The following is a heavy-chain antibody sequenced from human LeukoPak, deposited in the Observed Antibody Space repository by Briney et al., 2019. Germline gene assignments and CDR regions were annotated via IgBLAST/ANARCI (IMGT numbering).Heavy chain of an antibody. J-gene: IGHJ4*02. CDR3: ARARARGGPYFDY. Sequence: ASVKVSCKVSGYTFTADYYIHWVRQAPGQGLEWIGWINPNTGGTNYAPQFSGTNYAQRFQGRIMMTRDTSITTAYMELSRLRSDDTAVYYCARARARGGPYFDYWGQGTLVTVSS. CDR1: GYTFTADYY. V-gene: IGHV1-2*02. D-gene: IGHD3-10*01. CDR2: INPNTGGTNYAPQFSGT.